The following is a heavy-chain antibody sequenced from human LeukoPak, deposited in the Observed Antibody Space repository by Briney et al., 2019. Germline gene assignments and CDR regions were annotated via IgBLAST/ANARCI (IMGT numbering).Heavy chain of an antibody. CDR1: GFTFNSYA. V-gene: IGHV3-23*01. CDR3: AKHLGDSEYYGIDV. Sequence: GGSLRLSCAASGFTFNSYAMSWVRQAPGKGLEWTSVISGSGDTTYYADSVKGRFTISRDISKNTLYLQMNSLRAEDTVVYYCAKHLGDSEYYGIDVWGQGTTVTVSS. J-gene: IGHJ6*02. D-gene: IGHD3-16*01. CDR2: ISGSGDTT.